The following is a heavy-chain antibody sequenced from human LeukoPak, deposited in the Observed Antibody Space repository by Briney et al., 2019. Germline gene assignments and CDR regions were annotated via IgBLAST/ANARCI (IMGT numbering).Heavy chain of an antibody. D-gene: IGHD6-6*01. J-gene: IGHJ3*02. CDR2: ISTSSYYI. CDR1: GFIFSNYW. CDR3: ARLWGSLIAARPYNAFDI. Sequence: GGSLRLSCEASGFIFSNYWMSWVRQAPGKGLEWVSSISTSSYYIYYADSVKGRFTISRDNAKNSLYLQMNSLRAEDTAVYYCARLWGSLIAARPYNAFDIWGQGTMVTVSS. V-gene: IGHV3-21*01.